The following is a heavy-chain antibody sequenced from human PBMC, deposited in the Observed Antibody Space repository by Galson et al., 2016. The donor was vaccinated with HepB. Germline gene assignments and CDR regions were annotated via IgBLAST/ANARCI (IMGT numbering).Heavy chain of an antibody. CDR3: AKYRDHSSGYYPLDY. V-gene: IGHV3-23*01. CDR1: GFTFTSYA. D-gene: IGHD3-22*01. Sequence: SLRLSCAASGFTFTSYAMSWVRQAPGKGLEWVSAINGGGGFTYYADSVKGRFTISRDNSKNTVYLQMYSLRAEDTAVYYCAKYRDHSSGYYPLDYWGQGTLVTVSS. J-gene: IGHJ4*02. CDR2: INGGGGFT.